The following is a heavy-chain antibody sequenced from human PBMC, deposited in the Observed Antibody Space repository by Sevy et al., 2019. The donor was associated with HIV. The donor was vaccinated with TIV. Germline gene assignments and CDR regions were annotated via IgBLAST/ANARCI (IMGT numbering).Heavy chain of an antibody. CDR1: GFTFSSYG. Sequence: GGSLRLSCAASGFTFSSYGMHWVRQAPGKGLEWVEVIWYDGSNKYYADSVKGRITISRDNSKNTLYLQMNSLRAEDTAVYYCARATGNWGDDAFDIWGQGTMVTVSS. CDR2: IWYDGSNK. V-gene: IGHV3-33*01. J-gene: IGHJ3*02. CDR3: ARATGNWGDDAFDI. D-gene: IGHD7-27*01.